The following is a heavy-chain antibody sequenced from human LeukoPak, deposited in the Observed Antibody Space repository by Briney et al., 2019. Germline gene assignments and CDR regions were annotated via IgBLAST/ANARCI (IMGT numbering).Heavy chain of an antibody. V-gene: IGHV3-48*01. CDR1: GFTFKFYS. CDR3: AKQMDYGSGSPPDY. D-gene: IGHD3-10*01. J-gene: IGHJ4*02. Sequence: GGSLRLSCAASGFTFKFYSMNWVRQAPGKGLEWVSYISSSGSTIYYADSVKGRFTISRDNAKNSLYLQMNSLRAEDTAVYYCAKQMDYGSGSPPDYWGQGTLVTVSS. CDR2: ISSSGSTI.